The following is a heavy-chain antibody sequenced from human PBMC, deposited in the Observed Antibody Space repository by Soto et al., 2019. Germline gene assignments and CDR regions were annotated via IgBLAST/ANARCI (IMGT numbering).Heavy chain of an antibody. J-gene: IGHJ6*02. CDR2: IVVGSGNT. D-gene: IGHD3-9*01. V-gene: IGHV1-58*01. CDR1: GFTFTSSA. CDR3: AAESLYDILTGYYMGFYGMDV. Sequence: SAKVSCKASGFTFTSSAVQWVRQARGQRLEWIGWIVVGSGNTNYAQKFQERVTITRDMSTSTAYMELSSLRSEDTAVYYCAAESLYDILTGYYMGFYGMDVWGQGTTVTVSS.